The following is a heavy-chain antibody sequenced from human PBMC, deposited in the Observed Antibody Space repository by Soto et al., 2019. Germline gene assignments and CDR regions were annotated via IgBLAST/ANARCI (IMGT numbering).Heavy chain of an antibody. CDR1: GFMFSDYA. CDR2: LLRPGRST. V-gene: IGHV3-23*01. CDR3: AKDAIANDGIWLMDS. D-gene: IGHD3-16*01. J-gene: IGHJ5*02. Sequence: GGSLRLSCAASGFMFSDYAMTWARQAPGKELEWVSGLLRPGRSTYYADSVKGRFTISGDTSVNTVYLQMDSLRAEDTAVYYCAKDAIANDGIWLMDSWGQGTVVTVSS.